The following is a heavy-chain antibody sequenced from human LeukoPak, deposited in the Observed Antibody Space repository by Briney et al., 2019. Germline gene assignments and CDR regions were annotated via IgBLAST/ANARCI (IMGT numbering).Heavy chain of an antibody. V-gene: IGHV3-48*01. CDR2: ISSASNTI. Sequence: PGGSLRLSCAASGFTFSSYSMNWVRQAPGKGLEWVSYISSASNTIYYADSVKGRFTISRDNAKNSLYLQMKSLRAEDTAMHYCARDGWFGDYNWFALWGQGTLVTVSS. CDR1: GFTFSSYS. CDR3: ARDGWFGDYNWFAL. D-gene: IGHD3-10*01. J-gene: IGHJ5*02.